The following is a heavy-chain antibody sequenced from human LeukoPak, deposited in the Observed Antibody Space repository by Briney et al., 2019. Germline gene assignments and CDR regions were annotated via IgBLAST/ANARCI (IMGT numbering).Heavy chain of an antibody. CDR3: AKGAVVVPAAILDYFDY. Sequence: GGSLRLSCAASGFTFSSYAMSWVRQAPGKGLEWVSAISGSGGSTYYADSVKGRFTISRDNSKNTLYLQMNSLRAEDTAVYYCAKGAVVVPAAILDYFDYWGQGTLVTVSS. V-gene: IGHV3-23*01. D-gene: IGHD2-2*02. J-gene: IGHJ4*02. CDR1: GFTFSSYA. CDR2: ISGSGGST.